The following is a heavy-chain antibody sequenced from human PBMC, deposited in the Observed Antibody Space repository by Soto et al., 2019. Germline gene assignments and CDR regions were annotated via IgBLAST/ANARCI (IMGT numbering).Heavy chain of an antibody. D-gene: IGHD3-10*01. J-gene: IGHJ6*02. V-gene: IGHV3-30-3*01. CDR1: GFTFSSYA. Sequence: QVQLVESGGGVVQPGRSLRLSCAPSGFTFSSYAMHWVRQAPGKGLEWVAVISYDGSNKYYADSVKGRFTISRDNSKNTLYLQMNSLRAEDTAVYYCARAPLYGSGSYFGYYYYYGMDVWGQGTTVTVSS. CDR2: ISYDGSNK. CDR3: ARAPLYGSGSYFGYYYYYGMDV.